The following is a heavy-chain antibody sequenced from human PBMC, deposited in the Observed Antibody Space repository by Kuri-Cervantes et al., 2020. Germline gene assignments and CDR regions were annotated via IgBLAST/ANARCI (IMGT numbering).Heavy chain of an antibody. D-gene: IGHD3-22*01. CDR2: IDYSGST. CDR1: GGSFSGYY. J-gene: IGHJ4*02. Sequence: SETLSLTCAVYGGSFSGYYCGWIRQPPGKGLEWIGSIDYSGSTYYNPSLKSRITISVDTSKNQFSLKLTSVTAADTAVYYCAGDSSGYYFDYWGQGTLVTVSS. V-gene: IGHV4-34*01. CDR3: AGDSSGYYFDY.